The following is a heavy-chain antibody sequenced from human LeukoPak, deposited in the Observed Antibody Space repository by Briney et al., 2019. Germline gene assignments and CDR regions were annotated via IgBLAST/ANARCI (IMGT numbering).Heavy chain of an antibody. Sequence: GSLRLSCAASGNTLGVYLMSLVRQASGKGLEWVANIKQDGSEKYYRDSVQGRFTISRDNAKNSLYLQMNSLRAEDTAVYYCARSGSGYFDYWGQGSLVTVSS. V-gene: IGHV3-7*01. CDR3: ARSGSGYFDY. J-gene: IGHJ4*02. CDR1: GNTLGVYL. CDR2: IKQDGSEK.